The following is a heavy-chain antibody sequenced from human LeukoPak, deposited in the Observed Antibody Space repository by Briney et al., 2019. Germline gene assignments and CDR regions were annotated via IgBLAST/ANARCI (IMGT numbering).Heavy chain of an antibody. CDR2: ISGSGGST. CDR1: GFTFSSYA. J-gene: IGHJ3*01. CDR3: AKSSGLTVTSSRVFRN. V-gene: IGHV3-23*01. D-gene: IGHD3-3*01. Sequence: GGSLRLSCAASGFTFSSYAMSWVRQAPGKGLEWVSAISGSGGSTYYADSVKGRFTISRDNSKNTLYLQMNSLRAKDTAVYYCAKSSGLTVTSSRVFRNWGQGTMVTVSS.